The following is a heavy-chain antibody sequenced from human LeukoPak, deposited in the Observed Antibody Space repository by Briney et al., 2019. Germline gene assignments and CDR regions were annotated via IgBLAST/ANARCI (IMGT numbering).Heavy chain of an antibody. CDR3: ARDLGYCSSTSCYGWFDP. V-gene: IGHV4-59*01. J-gene: IGHJ5*02. CDR2: NYYSGST. CDR1: GGSISSYY. D-gene: IGHD2-2*03. Sequence: PSETLSLTCTVSGGSISSYYWSWIRQPPGKGLEWIGYNYYSGSTNYNPSLKSRVTISVDTSKNQFSLKLSSVTAADTAVYYCARDLGYCSSTSCYGWFDPWGQGTLVTVSS.